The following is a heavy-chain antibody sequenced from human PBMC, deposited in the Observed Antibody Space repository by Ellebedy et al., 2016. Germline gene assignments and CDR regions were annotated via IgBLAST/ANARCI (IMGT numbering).Heavy chain of an antibody. Sequence: SETLSLXXTVSGDSVSSGSYYWSWIRQPPGKGLEWIGYIYYSGSTNYNPSLKSRVTISVDTSKNQFSLKLSSVTAADTAVYYCARDRGVRGVIGYYYYGMDVWGQGTTVTVSS. CDR2: IYYSGST. CDR3: ARDRGVRGVIGYYYYGMDV. V-gene: IGHV4-61*01. J-gene: IGHJ6*02. CDR1: GDSVSSGSYY. D-gene: IGHD3-10*01.